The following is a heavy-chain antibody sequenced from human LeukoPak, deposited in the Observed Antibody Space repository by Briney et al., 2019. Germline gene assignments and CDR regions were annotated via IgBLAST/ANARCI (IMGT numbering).Heavy chain of an antibody. D-gene: IGHD3-3*01. J-gene: IGHJ3*01. CDR3: ARGLTIFGVVNDAFDF. V-gene: IGHV3-74*01. Sequence: GGSLRLSCAASGFTFGNYWMHWVRQAPGKGLVWVSLINSDGSSTIYADSVKGRFTFSRDNAKNTLYLQMNSLRAEDTAVYYCARGLTIFGVVNDAFDFWGQGTMVTVSS. CDR2: INSDGSST. CDR1: GFTFGNYW.